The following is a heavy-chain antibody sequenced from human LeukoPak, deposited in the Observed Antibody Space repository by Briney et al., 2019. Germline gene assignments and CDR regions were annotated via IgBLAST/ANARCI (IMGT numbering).Heavy chain of an antibody. CDR1: GGSISSYY. CDR2: IYYSGST. D-gene: IGHD5-24*01. J-gene: IGHJ3*02. CDR3: ASQRVGWTDAFDI. V-gene: IGHV4-59*01. Sequence: KPSETLSLTCTVSGGSISSYYWSWIRQPPGKGLEWIGYIYYSGSTNYNPSLKSRVTISVDTSKNQFSLKLSSVTAADTAVYYCASQRVGWTDAFDIRGQGTMVTVSS.